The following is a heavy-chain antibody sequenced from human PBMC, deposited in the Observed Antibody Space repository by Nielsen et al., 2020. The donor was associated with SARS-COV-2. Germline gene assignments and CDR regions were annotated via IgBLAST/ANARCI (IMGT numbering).Heavy chain of an antibody. Sequence: GESLKISCAASGFTFSIYAMHWVRQAPGKGLEWVIVIWYDGSNKYYADSVKGRFTISRDNSKNTLYLQMNSLRAEDTAVYYCAREMDGSSWYFWFDPWGQGTLVTVSS. D-gene: IGHD6-13*01. CDR1: GFTFSIYA. CDR3: AREMDGSSWYFWFDP. CDR2: IWYDGSNK. V-gene: IGHV3-33*08. J-gene: IGHJ5*02.